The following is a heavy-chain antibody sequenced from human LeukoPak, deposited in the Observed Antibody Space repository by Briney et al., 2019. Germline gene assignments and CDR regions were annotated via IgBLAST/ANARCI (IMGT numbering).Heavy chain of an antibody. CDR2: IYYSGST. V-gene: IGHV4-59*12. CDR3: ARDPRDYYGMDV. Sequence: SSETLSLTCTVSGGSISSYYWSWIRQPPGKGLEWIGYIYYSGSTNYNPSLKSRVTMSVDTSKNQFSLKLSSVTAADTAVYYCARDPRDYYGMDVWGQGTTVTVSS. CDR1: GGSISSYY. J-gene: IGHJ6*02.